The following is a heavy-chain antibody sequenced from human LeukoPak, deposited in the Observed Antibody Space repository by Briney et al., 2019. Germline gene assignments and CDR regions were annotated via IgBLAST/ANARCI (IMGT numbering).Heavy chain of an antibody. CDR1: GFTFDDYA. D-gene: IGHD6-13*01. CDR2: ISWNGGST. CDR3: SGEGGAAVSNPQFDY. Sequence: PGGSLRLSCAASGFTFDDYAMSWVRQAPGKGLEWVSGISWNGGSTGYADSVKGRFTISRDNAKNSLYLQMNSLRAEDTALYYCSGEGGAAVSNPQFDYWGQGTLVTVSS. J-gene: IGHJ4*02. V-gene: IGHV3-20*04.